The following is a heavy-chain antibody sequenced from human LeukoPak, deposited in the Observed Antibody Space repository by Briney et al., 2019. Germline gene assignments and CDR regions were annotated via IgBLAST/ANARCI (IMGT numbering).Heavy chain of an antibody. CDR2: ISDSGVTA. CDR1: GFTFSSYA. D-gene: IGHD3-16*01. J-gene: IGHJ4*02. Sequence: GGSLRLSCAASGFTFSSYAMSWVRQAPGKGLDWVSAISDSGVTAYYADSVKGRFTISRDNSKSTLYLQMNSLRAEDTAVYYCANLNAPYWGNFDYWGQGTLVTVSS. CDR3: ANLNAPYWGNFDY. V-gene: IGHV3-23*01.